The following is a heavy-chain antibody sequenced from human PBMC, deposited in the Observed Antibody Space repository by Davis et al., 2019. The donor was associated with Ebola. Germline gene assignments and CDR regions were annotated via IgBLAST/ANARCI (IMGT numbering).Heavy chain of an antibody. V-gene: IGHV3-74*01. CDR2: INSDGSST. Sequence: PSETLSLTCAASGFTFSSYWMHWVRQAPGKGLVWVSRINSDGSSTSYADSVKGRFTISRDNAKNTLYLQMNSLRAEDTAVYYCARDSRSRGGLNWFDPWGQGTLVTVSS. CDR1: GFTFSSYW. CDR3: ARDSRSRGGLNWFDP. J-gene: IGHJ5*02. D-gene: IGHD1-26*01.